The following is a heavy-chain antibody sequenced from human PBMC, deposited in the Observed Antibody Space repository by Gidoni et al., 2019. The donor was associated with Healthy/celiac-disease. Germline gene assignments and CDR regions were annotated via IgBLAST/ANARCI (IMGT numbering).Heavy chain of an antibody. CDR2: ISGSGGST. V-gene: IGHV3-23*01. CDR1: GFTFSSYA. J-gene: IGHJ4*02. D-gene: IGHD6-13*01. CDR3: AKDLRGIAAAGSYFDY. Sequence: EVQLLESGGGLVQPGGSLRLSCAASGFTFSSYAMSWVRPAPGKGLEWVSAISGSGGSTYYADSVKGRFTISRDNSKNTLYLQMNSLRAEDTAVYYCAKDLRGIAAAGSYFDYWGQGTLVTVSS.